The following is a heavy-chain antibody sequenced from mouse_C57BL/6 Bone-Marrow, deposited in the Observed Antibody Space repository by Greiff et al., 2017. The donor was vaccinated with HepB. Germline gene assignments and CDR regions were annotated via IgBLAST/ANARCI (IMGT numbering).Heavy chain of an antibody. Sequence: VQLQQPGAELVKPGASVKLSCKASGYTFTSYWMHWVKQRPGQGLEWIGMIHPNSGSTNYNEKFKSKATLTVDKSSSTAYMQLSSLTSEDSAVYYCARIYYDYDPYAMDYWGQGTSVTVSS. CDR1: GYTFTSYW. CDR2: IHPNSGST. V-gene: IGHV1-64*01. D-gene: IGHD2-4*01. CDR3: ARIYYDYDPYAMDY. J-gene: IGHJ4*01.